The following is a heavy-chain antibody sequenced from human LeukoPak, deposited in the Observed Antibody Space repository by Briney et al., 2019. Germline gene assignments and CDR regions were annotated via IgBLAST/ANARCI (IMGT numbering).Heavy chain of an antibody. CDR2: IYTSGST. V-gene: IGHV4-4*07. CDR1: GGSISNYY. J-gene: IGHJ4*02. Sequence: SETLSLTCTVSGGSISNYYWSWIRQPAGKGLEWIGRIYTSGSTNYNPSLKSRVTISVDKSKNQFSLKLSSVTAADTAVYYCAREAGGNEVFDYWGQGTLVTVSS. D-gene: IGHD4-23*01. CDR3: AREAGGNEVFDY.